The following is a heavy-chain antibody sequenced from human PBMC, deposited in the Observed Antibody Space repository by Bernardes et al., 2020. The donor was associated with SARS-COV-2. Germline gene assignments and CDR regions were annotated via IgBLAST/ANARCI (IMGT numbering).Heavy chain of an antibody. D-gene: IGHD2-21*01. V-gene: IGHV4-39*01. J-gene: IGHJ6*02. CDR1: VGSISSSNYY. Sequence: SETMSLTCSVSVGSISSSNYYWGWIRQPPGLGLELIGSTYSSGNFYYNPSLQSRVRASVHTSKNQVSLRLSFVTAEDTALYYCAGSACGIDCYIGGLRSWDYGMDVWGQGTTVTVSS. CDR3: AGSACGIDCYIGGLRSWDYGMDV. CDR2: TYSSGNF.